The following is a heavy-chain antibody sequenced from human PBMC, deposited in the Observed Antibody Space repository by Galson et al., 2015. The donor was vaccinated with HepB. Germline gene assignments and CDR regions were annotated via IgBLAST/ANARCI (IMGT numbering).Heavy chain of an antibody. J-gene: IGHJ5*02. CDR3: AGSGSYYNWFDP. D-gene: IGHD3-10*01. CDR1: GFTFDDYT. Sequence: SLRLSCAASGFTFDDYTMHWVRQAPGKGLEWVSLISWDGGSTYYADSVKGRFTISRDNSKNSLYLQMNSLRTEDTALYYCAGSGSYYNWFDPWGQGTLVTVSS. CDR2: ISWDGGST. V-gene: IGHV3-43*01.